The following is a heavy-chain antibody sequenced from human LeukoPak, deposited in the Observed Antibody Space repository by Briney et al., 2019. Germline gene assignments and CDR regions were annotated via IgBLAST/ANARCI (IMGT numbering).Heavy chain of an antibody. J-gene: IGHJ3*02. V-gene: IGHV4-59*08. D-gene: IGHD3-22*01. CDR1: GGSISSYY. CDR3: ARRADDSSGYFSAAFDI. CDR2: IYYSGST. Sequence: SETLSLTCTVSGGSISSYYWSWLRQPPGKGLEWIGYIYYSGSTNYNPSLKSRVTISVDTSKNQFSLKLSSVTAADTAVYYCARRADDSSGYFSAAFDIWGQGTMVTVSS.